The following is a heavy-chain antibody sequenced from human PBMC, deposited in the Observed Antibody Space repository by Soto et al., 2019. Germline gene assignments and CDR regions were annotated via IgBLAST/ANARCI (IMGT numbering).Heavy chain of an antibody. CDR1: GFTFSSDG. CDR3: ARESTGSYISWFDP. V-gene: IGHV3-33*01. Sequence: GGSLRLSCAASGFTFSSDGMHWVRQAPGKGLEWVAVIWYDGSNKYYADSVKGRFTISRDNSKNTLYLQMNSLRAEDTAVYYCARESTGSYISWFDPWGQGTLVTVSS. J-gene: IGHJ5*02. CDR2: IWYDGSNK. D-gene: IGHD3-10*01.